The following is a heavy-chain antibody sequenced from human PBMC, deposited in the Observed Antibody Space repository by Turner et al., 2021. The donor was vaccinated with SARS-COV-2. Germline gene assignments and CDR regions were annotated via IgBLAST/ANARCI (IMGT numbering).Heavy chain of an antibody. J-gene: IGHJ2*01. CDR2: IYNSGTT. Sequence: EEELAVSGGGLVQPVGSLRLSCIASGFSVDYGYVAWVRQAPGKELEAVSFIYNSGTTKIVDSVKGRFTISRDNSKNTIYLQMDSLRVEDTAVYYCARRPQTSLYWYFDLWGRGTPVTVSS. D-gene: IGHD4-17*01. CDR3: ARRPQTSLYWYFDL. CDR1: GFSVDYGY. V-gene: IGHV3-66*01.